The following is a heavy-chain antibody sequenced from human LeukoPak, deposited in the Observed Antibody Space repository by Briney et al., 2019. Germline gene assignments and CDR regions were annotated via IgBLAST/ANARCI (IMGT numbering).Heavy chain of an antibody. V-gene: IGHV3-23*01. Sequence: GGSLRLSCAASGFTFSSYAMSWVRQAPGKGLEWVSAISGSGSSTYYADSVKGRFTISRDNSKNTLCLQMTSLRAEDTAVYYCAKGCMVRGSRGVYWGQGTLVTVSS. J-gene: IGHJ4*02. CDR1: GFTFSSYA. CDR2: ISGSGSST. CDR3: AKGCMVRGSRGVY. D-gene: IGHD3-10*01.